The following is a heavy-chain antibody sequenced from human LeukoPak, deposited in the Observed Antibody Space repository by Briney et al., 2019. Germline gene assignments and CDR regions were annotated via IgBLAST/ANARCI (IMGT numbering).Heavy chain of an antibody. Sequence: SVKVSCKASGYTFTGYYMHWVRQAPGQGLEWMGRIIPIFGTANYAQKFQGRVTITTDESTSTAYMELSSLRSEDTAVYYCARGGGYSYGSLTPYYYYYMDVWGKGTTVTVSS. V-gene: IGHV1-69*05. J-gene: IGHJ6*03. CDR2: IIPIFGTA. CDR1: GYTFTGYY. CDR3: ARGGGYSYGSLTPYYYYYMDV. D-gene: IGHD5-18*01.